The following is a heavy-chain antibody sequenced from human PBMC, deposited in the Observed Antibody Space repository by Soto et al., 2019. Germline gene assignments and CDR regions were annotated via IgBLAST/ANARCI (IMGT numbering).Heavy chain of an antibody. CDR1: GFTFSSYS. D-gene: IGHD3-3*01. J-gene: IGHJ6*02. CDR3: AAHYDSSPEYYYGMDV. Sequence: GGSLRLSCAASGFTFSSYSMNWVRQAPGKGLEWVSYISSSSSTIYYADSVKGRFTISRDNAKNSLYLQMNSLRDEDTAVYYCAAHYDSSPEYYYGMDVWGQGTTVTVSS. V-gene: IGHV3-48*02. CDR2: ISSSSSTI.